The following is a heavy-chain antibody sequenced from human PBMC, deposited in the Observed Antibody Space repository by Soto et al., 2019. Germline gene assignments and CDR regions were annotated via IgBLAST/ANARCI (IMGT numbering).Heavy chain of an antibody. CDR2: IGLGSSTK. J-gene: IGHJ3*01. CDR3: ARDQLYYNDISGRPLNAFDV. D-gene: IGHD3-22*01. V-gene: IGHV3-48*01. Sequence: PGGSLRLSCAASGFTFRNYGMNWFRQAPGKGLEWVSYIGLGSSTKYYADSVEGRFTISRDNAKNSLYLQMNSLRAEDTAVYYCARDQLYYNDISGRPLNAFDVWGQGTMVTVSS. CDR1: GFTFRNYG.